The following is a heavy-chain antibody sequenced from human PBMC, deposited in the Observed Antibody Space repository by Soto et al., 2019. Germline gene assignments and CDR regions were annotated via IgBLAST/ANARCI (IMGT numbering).Heavy chain of an antibody. CDR1: GGSMRNYF. CDR2: IHYSGTT. D-gene: IGHD3-10*01. V-gene: IGHV4-59*01. J-gene: IGHJ4*02. CDR3: AKGEVRGIIPSYFDY. Sequence: PSETLSLTCTVSGGSMRNYFWTWIRQPPGKGLEWIGYIHYSGTTSFFPSYNPSLRSRVTISEDTSKNQFSLKLLSVTTADTAVYYCAKGEVRGIIPSYFDYWGLGTLVTVSS.